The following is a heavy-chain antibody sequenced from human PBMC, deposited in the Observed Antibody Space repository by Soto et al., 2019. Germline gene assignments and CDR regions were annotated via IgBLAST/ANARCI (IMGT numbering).Heavy chain of an antibody. D-gene: IGHD3-10*01. V-gene: IGHV1-18*04. CDR2: INRYNGQP. J-gene: IGHJ6*04. CDR3: ARRGPQYMDG. CDR1: GYTFFGDG. Sequence: QDQLLQSGDEVKSRGASVKVSCRPSGYTFFGDGVSWVRQAPGQGLEWLGWINRYNGQPHYEQNFDGRVTMTTDTSTNTAYVELRSLRYDDTAVYCCARRGPQYMDGWGKGTTMIVSS.